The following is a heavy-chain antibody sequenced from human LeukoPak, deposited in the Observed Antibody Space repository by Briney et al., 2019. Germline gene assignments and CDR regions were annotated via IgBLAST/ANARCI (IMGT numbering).Heavy chain of an antibody. CDR1: GFTLSNHP. V-gene: IGHV3-23*01. Sequence: GGSLRLSCAASGFTLSNHPMYWVRQAPGKGLEWVSSLSDTGDSTHYADSVKGRFTISRDSARSALYLQMNSLRAEDTAVYYCAKGDCSSSSCYFDYWGQGSQVTVPS. CDR2: LSDTGDST. D-gene: IGHD2-2*01. CDR3: AKGDCSSSSCYFDY. J-gene: IGHJ4*02.